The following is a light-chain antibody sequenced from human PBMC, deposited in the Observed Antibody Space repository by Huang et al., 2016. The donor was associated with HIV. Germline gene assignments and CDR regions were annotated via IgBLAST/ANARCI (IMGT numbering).Light chain of an antibody. CDR3: QQYDNWPPGLT. J-gene: IGKJ4*01. V-gene: IGKV3D-15*01. CDR1: LNVRSN. CDR2: DTA. Sequence: EIVMTQSPATLSVSPGGGATLSCRASLNVRSNLAWYQQTPGQAPRLLIYDTATRASGVPARFSGSGSGTEFTLTISGLQSEDFAVYYCQQYDNWPPGLTFGGGTKVEI.